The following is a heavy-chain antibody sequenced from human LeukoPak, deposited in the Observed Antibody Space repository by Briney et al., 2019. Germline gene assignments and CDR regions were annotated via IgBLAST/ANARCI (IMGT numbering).Heavy chain of an antibody. Sequence: SQTLSLTCAISGDSFSSDSAAWNWIRQSPSRGLEWLGRTYYRSEWYNDYAVSVKSRITINPDTSKNQFSLQLNSVTPEDTAVYYCAKSHGTSSSFDYWGQGTLVTVSS. CDR2: TYYRSEWYN. D-gene: IGHD6-6*01. CDR3: AKSHGTSSSFDY. J-gene: IGHJ4*02. V-gene: IGHV6-1*01. CDR1: GDSFSSDSAA.